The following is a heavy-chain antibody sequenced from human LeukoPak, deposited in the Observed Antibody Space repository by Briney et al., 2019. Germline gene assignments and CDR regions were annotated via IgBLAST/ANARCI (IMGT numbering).Heavy chain of an antibody. J-gene: IGHJ4*02. Sequence: PGGSLRLSCGASGFTFSSHYMSWVRQAPGKGLEWVANIKGEGSEKYYVDSVEGRFSISRDNAKNSFYLQMNSLRAEDTAVYYCAREGRWYNFDYWGQGTLVTVSS. V-gene: IGHV3-7*01. D-gene: IGHD6-13*01. CDR2: IKGEGSEK. CDR1: GFTFSSHY. CDR3: AREGRWYNFDY.